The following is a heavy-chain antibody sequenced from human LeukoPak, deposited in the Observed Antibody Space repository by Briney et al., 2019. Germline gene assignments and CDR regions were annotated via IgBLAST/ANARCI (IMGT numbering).Heavy chain of an antibody. J-gene: IGHJ6*02. Sequence: GASVKASCKASGRTFSSYAISWVRQAPGQGLEWMGRILPILGIANYAQKFQGRVTITADKSTSTAYMELSSLRSEDTAVYYCARRYYDSSGSSYYYYGMDVWGQGTTVTVSS. D-gene: IGHD3-22*01. CDR2: ILPILGIA. CDR1: GRTFSSYA. V-gene: IGHV1-69*04. CDR3: ARRYYDSSGSSYYYYGMDV.